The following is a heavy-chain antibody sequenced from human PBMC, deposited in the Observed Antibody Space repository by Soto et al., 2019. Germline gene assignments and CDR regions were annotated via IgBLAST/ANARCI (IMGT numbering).Heavy chain of an antibody. CDR2: ISGSGGST. V-gene: IGHV3-23*01. D-gene: IGHD6-19*01. J-gene: IGHJ4*02. Sequence: EVQLLESGGGWVQPGGPLSPSFAALGFTFTSYAMSWVRQAPGKGLEWVSAISGSGGSTYYADSVKGRFTISRDNSKNTLYLQMNSLRAEDTAVYYCAKEWSYSSGWSHVDYWGQGTLVTVSS. CDR1: GFTFTSYA. CDR3: AKEWSYSSGWSHVDY.